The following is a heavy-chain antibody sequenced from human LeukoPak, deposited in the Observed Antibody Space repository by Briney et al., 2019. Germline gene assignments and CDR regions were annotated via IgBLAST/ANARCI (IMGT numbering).Heavy chain of an antibody. CDR3: ARDSEVGYSSGWYEEH. CDR2: IKQDGSEK. V-gene: IGHV3-7*03. Sequence: GGSLRHSCAASGFTFSSYWMTWVRQAPGKGLEWVANIKQDGSEKYYVDSVKGRFTISRDNAKNSLSLQMNSLRSEDTAVYYCARDSEVGYSSGWYEEHWGQGTLVTVSS. J-gene: IGHJ4*02. D-gene: IGHD6-19*01. CDR1: GFTFSSYW.